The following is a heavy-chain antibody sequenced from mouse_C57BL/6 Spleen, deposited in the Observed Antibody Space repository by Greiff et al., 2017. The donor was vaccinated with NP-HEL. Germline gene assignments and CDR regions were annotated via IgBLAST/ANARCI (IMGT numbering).Heavy chain of an antibody. V-gene: IGHV5-9-1*02. CDR1: GFTFSSYA. CDR3: TRETYYYGSSFFYFDY. D-gene: IGHD1-1*01. CDR2: ISSGGDYI. J-gene: IGHJ2*01. Sequence: LVESGEGLVKPGGSLKLSCAASGFTFSSYAMSWVRQTPEKRLEWVAYISSGGDYIYYADTVKGRFTISRDNARNTLYLQMSSLKSEDTAMYYCTRETYYYGSSFFYFDYWGQGTTLTVSS.